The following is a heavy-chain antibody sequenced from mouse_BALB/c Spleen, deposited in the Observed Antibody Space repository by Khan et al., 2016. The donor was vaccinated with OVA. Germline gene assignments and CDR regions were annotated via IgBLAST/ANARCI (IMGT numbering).Heavy chain of an antibody. J-gene: IGHJ4*01. V-gene: IGHV1-7*01. Sequence: QVQLKQSGAELAKPGASVKMSCKASGYTFTTYWMHWIKQRPGQGLEWIGYINPNTGYNECEQKFKDKATLTADKSSSTAYMQLSSLTSEDSAVYYGETSGHYGGNYYFGLDYWGQGTSVTVSS. CDR2: INPNTGYN. CDR3: ETSGHYGGNYYFGLDY. D-gene: IGHD1-1*01. CDR1: GYTFTTYW.